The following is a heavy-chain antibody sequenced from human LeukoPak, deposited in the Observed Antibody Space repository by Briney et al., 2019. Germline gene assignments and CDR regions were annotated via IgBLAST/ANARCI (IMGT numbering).Heavy chain of an antibody. Sequence: ASVKVSCKASGYTFTGYYMHWVRQAPGQGLEWMGWINPNSGGTNYAQKFQGRVTMTRDTSISTAYMELSRLRSDDTAVYYCARDYGVYYYYMDVWGKGTTVTVS. D-gene: IGHD4-17*01. CDR1: GYTFTGYY. CDR3: ARDYGVYYYYMDV. CDR2: INPNSGGT. V-gene: IGHV1-2*02. J-gene: IGHJ6*03.